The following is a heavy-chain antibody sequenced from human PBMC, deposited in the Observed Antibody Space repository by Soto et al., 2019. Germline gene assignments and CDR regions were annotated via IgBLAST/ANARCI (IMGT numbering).Heavy chain of an antibody. Sequence: GGSLRLSCAASGFTFSSYAMSWVRQAPGKGLEWVSAISGSGGSTYYADSVKGRFTISRDNSKNTLYLQMNSLRAEDTAVYYCAKDKGIAVVRSWFDPWGQGTLVTVSS. CDR3: AKDKGIAVVRSWFDP. J-gene: IGHJ5*02. V-gene: IGHV3-23*01. D-gene: IGHD6-19*01. CDR2: ISGSGGST. CDR1: GFTFSSYA.